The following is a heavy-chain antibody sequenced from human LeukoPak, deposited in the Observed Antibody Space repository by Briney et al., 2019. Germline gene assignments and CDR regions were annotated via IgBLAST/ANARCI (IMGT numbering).Heavy chain of an antibody. Sequence: GGSLRLSCAASGFTFSSYSMNWVRQAPGKGLEWVSSISSSSSYIYYADSVKGRFTISRDNAKNSLYLQMNSLRAEDTAVYYCARDQSQGWFGEFLTNWFDPWGQGTLVTVSS. V-gene: IGHV3-21*01. CDR3: ARDQSQGWFGEFLTNWFDP. D-gene: IGHD3-10*01. CDR1: GFTFSSYS. CDR2: ISSSSSYI. J-gene: IGHJ5*02.